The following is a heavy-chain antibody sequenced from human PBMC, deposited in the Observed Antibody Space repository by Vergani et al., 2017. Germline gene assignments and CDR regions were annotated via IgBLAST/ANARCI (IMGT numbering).Heavy chain of an antibody. CDR3: ARDRWDHGEMVTSFLGLDV. Sequence: QVQLVESGGGVVQPGRSLRLSCAASGFTFSSYAMHWVRQAPGKGLEWVAVISYDGSNKYYADSVKGRFTISRDNSKNTLYLQMNSLRAEDTAVYYCARDRWDHGEMVTSFLGLDVWGQGTTVTVSS. D-gene: IGHD4-17*01. J-gene: IGHJ6*02. V-gene: IGHV3-30-3*01. CDR1: GFTFSSYA. CDR2: ISYDGSNK.